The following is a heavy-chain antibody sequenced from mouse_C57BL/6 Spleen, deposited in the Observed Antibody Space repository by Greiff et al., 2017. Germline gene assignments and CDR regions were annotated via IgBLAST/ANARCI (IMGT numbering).Heavy chain of an antibody. J-gene: IGHJ4*01. D-gene: IGHD1-1*02. CDR3: AKNWGGYNAMDY. V-gene: IGHV2-5*01. CDR2: IWRGGGA. Sequence: VQLQESGPGLVQPSQSLSITCTVSGFSLTSYGVHWVRQSPGKGLEWLGVIWRGGGADNNAAFMSRLSITKDNSKSQVFFKMNSLQADYTARYYCAKNWGGYNAMDYWGQGTSVTVSS. CDR1: GFSLTSYG.